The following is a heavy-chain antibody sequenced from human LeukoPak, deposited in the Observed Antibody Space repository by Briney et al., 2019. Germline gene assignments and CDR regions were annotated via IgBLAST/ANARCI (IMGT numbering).Heavy chain of an antibody. J-gene: IGHJ4*02. D-gene: IGHD4-17*01. CDR3: ANYGDYQYFDY. CDR2: GTNK. Sequence: GTNKYYADSVKGRFTISRDNSKNTLYLQMNSLETEDTAVDYCANYGDYQYFDYWGQGTPVTVSS. V-gene: IGHV3-30*02.